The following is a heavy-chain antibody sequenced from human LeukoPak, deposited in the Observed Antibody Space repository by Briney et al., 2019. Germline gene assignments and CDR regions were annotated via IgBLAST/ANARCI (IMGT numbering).Heavy chain of an antibody. CDR3: ASMGAGSGVGY. CDR1: GYTFTGYY. Sequence: ASVKVSCKASGYTFTGYYMHWVRQAPGQGLEWMGWINPHSGGTNYAQKFQGRVTMARGTSISTAYMELSRLRSDDTAVYYCASMGAGSGVGYWGQGTLVTVSS. CDR2: INPHSGGT. V-gene: IGHV1-2*02. J-gene: IGHJ4*02. D-gene: IGHD6-25*01.